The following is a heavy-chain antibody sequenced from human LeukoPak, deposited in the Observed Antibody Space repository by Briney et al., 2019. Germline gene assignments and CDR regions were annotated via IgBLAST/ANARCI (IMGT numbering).Heavy chain of an antibody. D-gene: IGHD2-15*01. CDR3: AKDLTVVVAAPIDY. Sequence: GGSLRLSCAASGFTFSSSAMSWVRQVPGKGLEWVSGISAGGSSTSYADSVRGRFTISRDNSKNTLYVQMNSLRDEDTAVYYCAKDLTVVVAAPIDYWGQGTLVTVSS. J-gene: IGHJ4*02. V-gene: IGHV3-23*01. CDR1: GFTFSSSA. CDR2: ISAGGSST.